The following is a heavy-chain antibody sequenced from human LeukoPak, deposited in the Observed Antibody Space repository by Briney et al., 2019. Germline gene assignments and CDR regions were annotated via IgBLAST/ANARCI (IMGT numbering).Heavy chain of an antibody. CDR3: ARGYSTWGYFDWLEKRTAHFDY. CDR2: INHSGST. CDR1: GGSFSGYY. Sequence: SETLSLTCAVYGGSFSGYYWSWIRQPPGKGLEWIGEINHSGSTNYNPSLKSRVTISVDTSKNQFSLKLSSVTAGDTAVYYCARGYSTWGYFDWLEKRTAHFDYWGQGTLVTVS. J-gene: IGHJ4*02. V-gene: IGHV4-34*01. D-gene: IGHD3-9*01.